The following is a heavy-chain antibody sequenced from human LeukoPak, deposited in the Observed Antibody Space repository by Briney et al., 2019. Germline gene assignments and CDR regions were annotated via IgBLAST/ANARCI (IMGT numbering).Heavy chain of an antibody. D-gene: IGHD6-19*01. CDR2: IYYSGST. Sequence: SETLSLTCTVSGGSISSYYWSWIRQPPGKGLEWIGYIYYSGSTNYNPSLKSRVTISVDTSKNQFSLKLSSVTAADTAVYYCARGQEWLVPRYWGQGTLVTVSS. CDR1: GGSISSYY. V-gene: IGHV4-59*01. J-gene: IGHJ4*02. CDR3: ARGQEWLVPRY.